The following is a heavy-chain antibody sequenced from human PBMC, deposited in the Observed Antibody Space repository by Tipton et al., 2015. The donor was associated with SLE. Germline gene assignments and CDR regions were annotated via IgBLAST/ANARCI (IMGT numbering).Heavy chain of an antibody. J-gene: IGHJ5*02. V-gene: IGHV4-38-2*01. CDR2: IYHSGST. CDR3: ARDYDSSGSFDP. D-gene: IGHD3-22*01. CDR1: GYSISSGYY. Sequence: TLSLTCAVSGYSISSGYYWGWIRQPPGKGLEWIGSIYHSGSTYYNPSLKSRVTISVDTSKNQFSLKLSSVTAADTAVYYCARDYDSSGSFDPWGQGTLVTVSS.